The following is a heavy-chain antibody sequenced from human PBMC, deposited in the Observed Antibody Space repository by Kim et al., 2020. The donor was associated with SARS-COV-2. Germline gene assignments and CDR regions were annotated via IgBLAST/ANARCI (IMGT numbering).Heavy chain of an antibody. CDR3: ASLPYDFWSGPADY. J-gene: IGHJ4*02. D-gene: IGHD3-3*01. Sequence: SPSLKSRVTISVDTSKNQFSLKLSSVTAADTAVYYCASLPYDFWSGPADYWGQGTLVTVSS. V-gene: IGHV4-39*07.